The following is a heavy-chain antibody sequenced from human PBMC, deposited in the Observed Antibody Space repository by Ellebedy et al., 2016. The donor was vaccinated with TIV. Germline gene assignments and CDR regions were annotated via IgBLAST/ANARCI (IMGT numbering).Heavy chain of an antibody. CDR1: GFTFSDYY. V-gene: IGHV3-11*01. Sequence: GESLKISCAASGFTFSDYYMSWIRQAPGKGLEWVSYISNSDSSIFYADSVRGRFTISRDNAKNLLHLQMKSLRAEDTAVYYCARDARFIDHQHNWFDPWGQGTLVTVSS. CDR2: ISNSDSSI. J-gene: IGHJ5*02. CDR3: ARDARFIDHQHNWFDP. D-gene: IGHD2-2*01.